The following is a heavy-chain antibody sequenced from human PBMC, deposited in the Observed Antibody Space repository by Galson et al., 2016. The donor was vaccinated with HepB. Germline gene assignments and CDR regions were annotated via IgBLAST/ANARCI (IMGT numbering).Heavy chain of an antibody. V-gene: IGHV3-23*01. CDR2: ITRSGDAT. CDR1: GFSFSNSG. J-gene: IGHJ4*02. Sequence: SLRLSCAASGFSFSNSGMSWVRQAPGRGLGWVSSITRSGDATHYADFVKGRFTISRDNSKNTLYLYMNNLTAGDTAIYYCGRHGGFDYWGQGALVTVSS. CDR3: GRHGGFDY. D-gene: IGHD3-16*01.